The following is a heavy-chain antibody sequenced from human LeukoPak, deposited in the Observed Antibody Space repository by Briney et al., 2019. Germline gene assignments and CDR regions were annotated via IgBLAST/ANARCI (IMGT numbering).Heavy chain of an antibody. CDR2: INHSGST. CDR1: GGSFSGYY. D-gene: IGHD5-18*01. V-gene: IGHV4-34*01. J-gene: IGHJ4*02. Sequence: KPSETLSLTCAVYGGSFSGYYWSWIRQPPGKGLEWIGEINHSGSTNYNPSLKSRVTISVDTSKNQFSLKLSSVTAADTAVYYCARCGYSYAVDYWGQGTLVTVSS. CDR3: ARCGYSYAVDY.